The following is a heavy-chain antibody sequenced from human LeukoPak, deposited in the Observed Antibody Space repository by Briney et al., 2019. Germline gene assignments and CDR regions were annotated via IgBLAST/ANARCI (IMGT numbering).Heavy chain of an antibody. CDR2: IYYSGST. Sequence: SETLSLTCTVSGGSISSYYWSWIRQPPGKGLEWIGYIYYSGSTNYNPSLKSRVTISVDTSKNQFSLKLSSVTAADTAVYYCARHPTKQWLVSIFDYWGQGTLVTVSS. D-gene: IGHD6-19*01. V-gene: IGHV4-59*08. CDR3: ARHPTKQWLVSIFDY. CDR1: GGSISSYY. J-gene: IGHJ4*02.